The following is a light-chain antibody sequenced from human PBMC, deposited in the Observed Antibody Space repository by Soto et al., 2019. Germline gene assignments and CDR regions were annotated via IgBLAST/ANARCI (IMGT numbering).Light chain of an antibody. Sequence: DIQMTQSPSSLSASVGDTVTIACRASRSISNYLNWYQQKPGRAPNLLISGASTLQRGVPSRFSGSGSGTTFTLTITSLQPDDFAIYFCQQSYTALFTFGPGTKVEIK. V-gene: IGKV1-39*01. CDR2: GAS. CDR3: QQSYTALFT. CDR1: RSISNY. J-gene: IGKJ3*01.